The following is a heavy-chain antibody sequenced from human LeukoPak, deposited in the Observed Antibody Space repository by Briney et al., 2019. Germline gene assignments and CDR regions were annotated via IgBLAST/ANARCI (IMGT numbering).Heavy chain of an antibody. D-gene: IGHD6-19*01. J-gene: IGHJ4*02. V-gene: IGHV3-23*01. CDR3: AKSSGWYVPSFDY. Sequence: PGGSLRLSCAASGFTFSSSWMSWVRQAPGKGLEWVSAISGSGGSTYYADSVKGRFTISRDNSKNTLYLQMNSLRAEDTAVYYCAKSSGWYVPSFDYWGQGTLVTVSS. CDR2: ISGSGGST. CDR1: GFTFSSSW.